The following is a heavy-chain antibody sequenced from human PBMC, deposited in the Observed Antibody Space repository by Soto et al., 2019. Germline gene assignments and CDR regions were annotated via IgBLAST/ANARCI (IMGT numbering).Heavy chain of an antibody. Sequence: SETLSLTCIVSGDSISSTNYYWGWLRQPPGEGLEWIGKIDQSGSTNYNPSLKSRVTISVDKSKNQFSLNLSSVTAADTAVYYCARDQNGSENYYPHFFDYWGQGTLVTVSS. D-gene: IGHD3-10*01. CDR3: ARDQNGSENYYPHFFDY. J-gene: IGHJ4*02. CDR1: GDSISSTNYY. V-gene: IGHV4-39*07. CDR2: IDQSGST.